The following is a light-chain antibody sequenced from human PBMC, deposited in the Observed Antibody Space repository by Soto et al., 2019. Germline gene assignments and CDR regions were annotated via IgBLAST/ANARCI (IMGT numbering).Light chain of an antibody. CDR1: QSVDSSY. CDR3: QQYATAPFT. CDR2: GAS. V-gene: IGKV3-20*01. J-gene: IGKJ3*01. Sequence: EIVLTQSPGTLSLSPGERAALSCRASQSVDSSYIAWYQQKPGQAPRLLIYGASSRATGIPDRFSGSGSGTDFTLTISRLEPEDFAVYYCQQYATAPFTFAPGTKVDVK.